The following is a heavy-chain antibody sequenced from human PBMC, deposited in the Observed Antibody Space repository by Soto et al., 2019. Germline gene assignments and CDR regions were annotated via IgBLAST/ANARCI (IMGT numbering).Heavy chain of an antibody. CDR2: ISSSSSYI. Sequence: PGGSLRLSCAASGFTFSSYSMNWVRQAPGKGLEWVSSISSSSSYIYYADSVKGRFTISRDNAKNSLYLQMNSLRAEDTAVYYCARVFRDGYGDYVRWANYYYGMDVWGQGTTVTVSS. CDR3: ARVFRDGYGDYVRWANYYYGMDV. CDR1: GFTFSSYS. J-gene: IGHJ6*02. D-gene: IGHD4-17*01. V-gene: IGHV3-21*01.